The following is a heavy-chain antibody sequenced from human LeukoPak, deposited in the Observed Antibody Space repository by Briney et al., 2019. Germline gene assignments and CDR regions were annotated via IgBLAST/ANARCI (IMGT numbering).Heavy chain of an antibody. D-gene: IGHD3-3*01. J-gene: IGHJ6*02. CDR1: GYTFTGYY. CDR2: INPNSGGT. Sequence: ASAKVSCKASGYTFTGYYMHWVRQAPGQGLEWMGRINPNSGGTNYAQKFQGRVTMTRDTSISTAYMELSRLGSDDTAVYYCARGGYDFVYYYYGMDVWGQGTTVTVSS. V-gene: IGHV1-2*06. CDR3: ARGGYDFVYYYYGMDV.